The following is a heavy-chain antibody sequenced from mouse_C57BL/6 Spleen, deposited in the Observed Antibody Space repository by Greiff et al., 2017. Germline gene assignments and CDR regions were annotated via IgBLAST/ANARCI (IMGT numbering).Heavy chain of an antibody. V-gene: IGHV2-2*01. D-gene: IGHD2-3*01. J-gene: IGHJ2*01. Sequence: VQLQQSGPGLVQPSQSLSITCTVSGFSLTSYGVHWVRQSPGKGLEWLGVIWSGGSTDSNAAFISRLSISKDNSKSQVFFKMNSLQADDTAIYYCARNYDGYFDYWGQGTTLTVSS. CDR2: IWSGGST. CDR3: ARNYDGYFDY. CDR1: GFSLTSYG.